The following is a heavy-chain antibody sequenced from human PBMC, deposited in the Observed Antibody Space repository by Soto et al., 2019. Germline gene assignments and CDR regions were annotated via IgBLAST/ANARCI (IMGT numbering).Heavy chain of an antibody. J-gene: IGHJ3*02. CDR3: ASIPPPLSNDDFDI. Sequence: SETLSLTCTVSGGSISSYYWSWIRQPPGKGLEWIGYIYYSGSTNYNPSLKSRVTISVDTSKNQFSLKLSSVTAADTAVYYCASIPPPLSNDDFDIWGQATMVTVSS. CDR2: IYYSGST. V-gene: IGHV4-59*01. CDR1: GGSISSYY.